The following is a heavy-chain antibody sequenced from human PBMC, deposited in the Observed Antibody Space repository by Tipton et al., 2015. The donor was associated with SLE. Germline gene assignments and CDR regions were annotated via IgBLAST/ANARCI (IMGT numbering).Heavy chain of an antibody. Sequence: SLRLSCAASRFTFSIYAMHWVRQAPGKGLEWVAVISYDGSNKYYADSVKGRFTISRDNSKNTLYLQMDSLRAEETAVYYCAASLVDCFDYWGQGALVAVSS. CDR2: ISYDGSNK. D-gene: IGHD2-15*01. V-gene: IGHV3-30*04. CDR3: AASLVDCFDY. CDR1: RFTFSIYA. J-gene: IGHJ4*02.